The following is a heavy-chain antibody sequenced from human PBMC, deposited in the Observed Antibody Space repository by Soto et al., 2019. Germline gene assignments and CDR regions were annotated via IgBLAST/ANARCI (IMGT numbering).Heavy chain of an antibody. J-gene: IGHJ3*01. CDR3: AKVRLTDYLRYAPHL. CDR1: GFTFNNYA. Sequence: GRSLRLSCAASGFTFNNYAMNWVRQAPGRGLEWVSIISPNGDSTYYADSVKGRFTISRNNSQNTVFLQMNSLRAEDTAIYFCAKVRLTDYLRYAPHLWGQGTLVTVSS. V-gene: IGHV3-23*01. CDR2: ISPNGDST. D-gene: IGHD2-8*01.